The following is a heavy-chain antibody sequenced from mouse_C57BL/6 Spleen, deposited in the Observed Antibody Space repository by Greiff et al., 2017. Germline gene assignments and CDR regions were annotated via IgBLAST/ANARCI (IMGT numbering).Heavy chain of an antibody. D-gene: IGHD4-1*01. Sequence: VQLKESGTVLARPGASVKMSCKTSGYTFTSYWMHWVKQRPGQGLEWIGAIYPGNSDTSYNQKFKGKAKLTAVTSASTAYMELSSLTNEDSAVYYCTRGAGANWDMFYAMDYWGQGTSVTVSS. CDR2: IYPGNSDT. CDR3: TRGAGANWDMFYAMDY. CDR1: GYTFTSYW. V-gene: IGHV1-5*01. J-gene: IGHJ4*01.